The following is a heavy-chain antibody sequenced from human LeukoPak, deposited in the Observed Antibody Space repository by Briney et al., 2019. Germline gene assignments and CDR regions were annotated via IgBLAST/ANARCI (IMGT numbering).Heavy chain of an antibody. CDR3: ASLEGGPTDGR. J-gene: IGHJ4*03. CDR1: GFPVRSRY. Sequence: GGSLRLSCEVSGFPVRSRYMTWVRLAPGKGLECVSVIYSGGTTYYIDSVKDRFTISRDNSKSTMYLEMNNLRVEDTAVYYCASLEGGPTDGRWGQGTLVTVSS. D-gene: IGHD1-26*01. CDR2: IYSGGTT. V-gene: IGHV3-53*01.